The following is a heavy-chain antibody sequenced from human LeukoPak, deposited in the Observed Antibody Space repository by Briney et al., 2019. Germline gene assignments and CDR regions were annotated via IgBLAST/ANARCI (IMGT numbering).Heavy chain of an antibody. V-gene: IGHV3-66*01. Sequence: GGSLRLSCVASGFTFSNYWMTWVRQAPGKGLEWVSLIYSGGSTYYADSVKGRFTISRDNSKNTLYLQMNSLKTEDTAVYYCTAGGYDQGGDFDYWGQGTLVTVSS. D-gene: IGHD5-12*01. J-gene: IGHJ4*02. CDR2: IYSGGST. CDR3: TAGGYDQGGDFDY. CDR1: GFTFSNYW.